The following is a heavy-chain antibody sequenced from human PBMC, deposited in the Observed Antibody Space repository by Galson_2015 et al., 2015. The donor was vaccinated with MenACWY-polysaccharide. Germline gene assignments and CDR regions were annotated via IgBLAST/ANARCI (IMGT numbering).Heavy chain of an antibody. CDR1: GGTFSSYD. J-gene: IGHJ3*02. CDR3: ARDGISIPDSFDI. CDR2: VIPIFGTI. Sequence: SVKVSCKAPGGTFSSYDINWVRQAPGQGLEWMGGVIPIFGTINYAQKFEGRVTITVDESTSTAYMELSSLRSEDTAVYYCARDGISIPDSFDIWGQGTMVTVSS. V-gene: IGHV1-69*13. D-gene: IGHD1-14*01.